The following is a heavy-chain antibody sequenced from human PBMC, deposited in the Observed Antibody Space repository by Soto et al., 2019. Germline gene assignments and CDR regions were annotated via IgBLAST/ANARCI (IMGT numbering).Heavy chain of an antibody. CDR1: GGSFSGYY. D-gene: IGHD6-19*01. V-gene: IGHV4-34*01. Sequence: QVQLQQWGAGLLKPSETLSLTCAVYGGSFSGYYWSWIRQPPGKGLEWIGETNHSGSTNYNPSLKSRVTISVDTSKNQFSLKLSSVTAADTAVYYCARRGIAVAGPTNWFDPWGQGTLVTVSS. CDR2: TNHSGST. J-gene: IGHJ5*02. CDR3: ARRGIAVAGPTNWFDP.